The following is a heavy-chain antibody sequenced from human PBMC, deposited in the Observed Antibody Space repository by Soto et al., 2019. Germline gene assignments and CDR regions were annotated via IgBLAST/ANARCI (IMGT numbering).Heavy chain of an antibody. D-gene: IGHD4-4*01. Sequence: SETLSLTCTVSGGSISSGDYYWSWIRQPPGKGLEWIGYIYYSGSTYYNPSLKSRVTISVDTSKNQFSLKLSSVTAADTAVYYCARGGVSNNLGTEYGMDVWGQGTTVTVSS. J-gene: IGHJ6*02. CDR1: GGSISSGDYY. CDR2: IYYSGST. V-gene: IGHV4-30-4*01. CDR3: ARGGVSNNLGTEYGMDV.